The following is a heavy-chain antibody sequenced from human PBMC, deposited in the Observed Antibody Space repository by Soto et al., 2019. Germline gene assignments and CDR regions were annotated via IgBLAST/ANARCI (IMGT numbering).Heavy chain of an antibody. V-gene: IGHV3-53*01. CDR2: IYINGST. CDR1: GFSVSSNY. J-gene: IGHJ6*02. D-gene: IGHD5-12*01. CDR3: SGDPSGYDEGDWYHGVDV. Sequence: GGSLRLSCAASGFSVSSNYMSWVRQAPGEGLEWVAIIYINGSTDYADSVQGRFSVSRDIYRNTLFLQMNNLRAEDTAVYFCSGDPSGYDEGDWYHGVDVWGQGTTVTVSS.